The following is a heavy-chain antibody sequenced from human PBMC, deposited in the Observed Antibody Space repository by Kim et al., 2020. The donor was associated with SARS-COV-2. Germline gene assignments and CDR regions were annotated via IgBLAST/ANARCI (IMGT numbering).Heavy chain of an antibody. J-gene: IGHJ4*02. CDR1: GGSFSGYY. D-gene: IGHD3-3*01. V-gene: IGHV4-34*01. CDR2: INHSGST. Sequence: SETLSLTCAVYGGSFSGYYWSWIRQPPGKGLEWIGEINHSGSTNYNPSLKSRVTLSVDTSKNQFSLKLSSVTAADTAVYYCARVDTIFGVVKDYWGQGTLVTVSS. CDR3: ARVDTIFGVVKDY.